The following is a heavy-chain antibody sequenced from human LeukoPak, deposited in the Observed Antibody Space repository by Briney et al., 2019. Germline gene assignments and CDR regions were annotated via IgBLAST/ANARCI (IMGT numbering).Heavy chain of an antibody. Sequence: SETLSLTCAVYGGSFSGYYWSWIRQPPGKGLEWIGEINHSGSTNYNPSLKSRVTISVDTSKNQFSLKLSSVTAADTAVYYCARQGSPGVAAAGPQVDYWGQGTLVTVSS. D-gene: IGHD6-13*01. CDR3: ARQGSPGVAAAGPQVDY. J-gene: IGHJ4*02. CDR2: INHSGST. V-gene: IGHV4-34*01. CDR1: GGSFSGYY.